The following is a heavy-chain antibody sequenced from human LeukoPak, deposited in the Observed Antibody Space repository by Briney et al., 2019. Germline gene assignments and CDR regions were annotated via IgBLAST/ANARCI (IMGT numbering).Heavy chain of an antibody. CDR3: AREGPMFDSGSYSKSLGY. CDR2: IHHSGST. V-gene: IGHV4-4*02. J-gene: IGHJ4*02. Sequence: SETLSLTCAFSGGSISSTNWWNWVRQPPGKGLEWIGEIHHSGSTNYNPSLKSRVTISVDKSRNQFSLRLTSVTVADTAVYYCAREGPMFDSGSYSKSLGYWGQGTLVTVSS. D-gene: IGHD3-10*01. CDR1: GGSISSTNW.